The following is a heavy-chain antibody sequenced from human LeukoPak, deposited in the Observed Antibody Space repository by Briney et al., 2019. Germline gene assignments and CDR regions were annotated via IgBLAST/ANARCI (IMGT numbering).Heavy chain of an antibody. CDR2: INEDGSRT. CDR3: ARDPAWGAFDI. CDR1: TFTFSQSW. D-gene: IGHD7-27*01. Sequence: GGSLRLSCVASTFTFSQSWMTWLRQAPGKGLEFLANINEDGSRTDYVDSVRGRFTISRDNAKNSLYLEMNSLRDEDTAVYYCARDPAWGAFDIWGQGTMVTVSS. J-gene: IGHJ3*02. V-gene: IGHV3-7*01.